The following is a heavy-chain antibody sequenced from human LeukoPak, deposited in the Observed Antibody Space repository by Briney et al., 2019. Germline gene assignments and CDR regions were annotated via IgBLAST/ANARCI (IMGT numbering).Heavy chain of an antibody. J-gene: IGHJ4*02. CDR2: IKQDGSEK. V-gene: IGHV3-7*01. CDR1: GFTFSSYW. Sequence: PGGSLRLSCAASGFTFSSYWMSWVRQAPGKGLEWVANIKQDGSEKYYVDSVKGRFTISRDNAKNSLYLQMNSLRAEDTAVYYCARARPEWYRPYYFDYWGQGTLVTVSS. D-gene: IGHD3-3*01. CDR3: ARARPEWYRPYYFDY.